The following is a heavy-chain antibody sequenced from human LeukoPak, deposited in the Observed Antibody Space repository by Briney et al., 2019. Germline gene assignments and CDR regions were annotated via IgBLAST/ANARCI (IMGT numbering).Heavy chain of an antibody. CDR3: AKLESWYYFDY. V-gene: IGHV3-23*01. J-gene: IGHJ4*02. CDR1: GLTFSNYA. CDR2: ISGSGGST. D-gene: IGHD2-15*01. Sequence: PGGSLRLSCAASGLTFSNYAMSWVRQAPGKGLEWVSVISGSGGSTYYADSVKGRLTISRDNSKNTLYLQMNSLRAEDTAVYYCAKLESWYYFDYWGLGTLVTVSS.